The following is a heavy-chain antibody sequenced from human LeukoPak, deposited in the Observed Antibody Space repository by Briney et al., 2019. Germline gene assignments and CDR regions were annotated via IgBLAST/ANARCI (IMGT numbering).Heavy chain of an antibody. CDR1: GFTFSDYF. CDR2: ISSSSSDT. Sequence: GSPRLSCAASGFTFSDYFMSWIRQTPGKGLEWVSYISSSSSDTKYADSVKGRFTISRDNAKNSLYLQMNSLRAEDTAVYYCARAGQTFGGIVVHCGQGTLLTVSS. D-gene: IGHD3-16*01. V-gene: IGHV3-11*05. CDR3: ARAGQTFGGIVVH. J-gene: IGHJ5*02.